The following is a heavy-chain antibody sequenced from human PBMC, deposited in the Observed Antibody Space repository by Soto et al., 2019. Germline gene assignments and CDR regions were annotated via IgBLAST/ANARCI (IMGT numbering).Heavy chain of an antibody. J-gene: IGHJ1*01. CDR2: ISNDGANT. CDR3: ARGLRFLEH. D-gene: IGHD3-3*01. Sequence: LRLSCATSGFTFSSYALHWVRQAPGRGLEWVALISNDGANTYYTDSVRGRFSVSRDKSSKTLFLHMTSLTPDDTAVYYCARGLRFLEHWGQGTVVTVSS. V-gene: IGHV3-30-3*02. CDR1: GFTFSSYA.